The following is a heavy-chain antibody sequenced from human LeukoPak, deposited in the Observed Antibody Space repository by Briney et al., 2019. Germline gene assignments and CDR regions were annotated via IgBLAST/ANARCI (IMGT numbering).Heavy chain of an antibody. CDR1: GGTFSSYA. Sequence: ASVKVSCKASGGTFSSYAISWVRQAPGQGLEWMGWMNPDSGGTNYAQKFKGRVTMTRDTSINTAYMDLRRLTSDDTAIYYCTTRGGDTLMRTEAFDYWGLGTLVTVSS. D-gene: IGHD3-16*01. CDR3: TTRGGDTLMRTEAFDY. V-gene: IGHV1-2*02. CDR2: MNPDSGGT. J-gene: IGHJ4*02.